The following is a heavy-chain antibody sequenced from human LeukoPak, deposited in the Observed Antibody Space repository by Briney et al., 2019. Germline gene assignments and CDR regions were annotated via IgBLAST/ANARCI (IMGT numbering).Heavy chain of an antibody. CDR1: GGSIRSYY. J-gene: IGHJ6*03. CDR3: ARGRVSSSTWYSTYYYYFYMDV. Sequence: ASETLSLTCTVSGGSIRSYYWSWIRQPPGKGLEWIGYVDHTGSTNFNPSLNGRVSISRDTTKNLFSLRLRSVTAADTAVYFCARGRVSSSTWYSTYYYYFYMDVWGKGTTVTVSS. CDR2: VDHTGST. D-gene: IGHD1-1*01. V-gene: IGHV4-59*01.